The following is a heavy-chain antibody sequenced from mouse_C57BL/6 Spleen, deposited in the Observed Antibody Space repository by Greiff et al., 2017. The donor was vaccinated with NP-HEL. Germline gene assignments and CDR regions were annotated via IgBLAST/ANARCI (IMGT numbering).Heavy chain of an antibody. Sequence: QVQLQQSGAELVKPGASVKISCKASGYAFSGYWMNWVKQRPGQGLEWIGQIYPGDGDTNYNGKFKGKATLTAAKSSSTAYMQLSSLTSEDSAVYFCADGYLDYWGQGTTLTVSS. D-gene: IGHD2-3*01. CDR2: IYPGDGDT. V-gene: IGHV1-80*01. J-gene: IGHJ2*01. CDR1: GYAFSGYW. CDR3: ADGYLDY.